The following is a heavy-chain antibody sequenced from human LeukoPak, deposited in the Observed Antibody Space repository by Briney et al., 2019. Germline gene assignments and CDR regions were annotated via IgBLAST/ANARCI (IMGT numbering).Heavy chain of an antibody. CDR1: GFLFSSYG. CDR3: AKSITMVRGVYDAFDI. V-gene: IGHV3-30*18. Sequence: GGSLRLSCAASGFLFSSYGMHWVGQAPGKGLEWVAVISYDGSNKYYADSVKGRFTISRDNSKNTLYVQMNSLRAEDTAVYYCAKSITMVRGVYDAFDIWGQGTMVSVSS. D-gene: IGHD3-10*01. CDR2: ISYDGSNK. J-gene: IGHJ3*02.